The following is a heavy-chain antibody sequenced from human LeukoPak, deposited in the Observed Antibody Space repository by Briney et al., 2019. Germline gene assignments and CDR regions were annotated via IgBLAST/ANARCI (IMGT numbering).Heavy chain of an antibody. Sequence: SGGSLRLSCAASGFTFSSYAMSWVRQAPGKGLEWVSAISGSGGSTYYADSVKGRVTIARDNSKNTLYLQMNSLRAEDTAVYCCAKTYYDFWSGYYRDYWGQGPLVTVSS. CDR1: GFTFSSYA. J-gene: IGHJ4*02. D-gene: IGHD3-3*01. CDR3: AKTYYDFWSGYYRDY. V-gene: IGHV3-23*01. CDR2: ISGSGGST.